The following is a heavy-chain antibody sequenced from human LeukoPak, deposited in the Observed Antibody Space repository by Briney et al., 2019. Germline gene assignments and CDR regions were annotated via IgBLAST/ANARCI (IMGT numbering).Heavy chain of an antibody. D-gene: IGHD5-18*01. CDR1: GFTFSSYA. CDR3: AKQGAMVYYYYMTS. Sequence: GGSLRLSCAASGFTFSSYAMSWVRQAPGKGLEWVSAISGSGGSTYYADSVKGRFTISRDNSKNTLYLQMNSLRAEDTAVYYCAKQGAMVYYYYMTSGAKGPRSPSP. J-gene: IGHJ6*03. CDR2: ISGSGGST. V-gene: IGHV3-23*01.